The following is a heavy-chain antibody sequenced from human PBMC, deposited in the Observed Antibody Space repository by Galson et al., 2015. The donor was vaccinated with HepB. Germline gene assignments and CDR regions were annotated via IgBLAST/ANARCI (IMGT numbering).Heavy chain of an antibody. Sequence: LRLSCAVSGFTFSSYVMSWVRQAPGQGLEWVSGISGSGGSTNYADSVKGRFTISRDNSKNTLYLQMNSLRAEDTAMHYCAKVRAYCGADCYSEAFDIWGQGTMVTVSS. CDR2: ISGSGGST. CDR1: GFTFSSYV. CDR3: AKVRAYCGADCYSEAFDI. D-gene: IGHD2-21*02. V-gene: IGHV3-23*01. J-gene: IGHJ3*02.